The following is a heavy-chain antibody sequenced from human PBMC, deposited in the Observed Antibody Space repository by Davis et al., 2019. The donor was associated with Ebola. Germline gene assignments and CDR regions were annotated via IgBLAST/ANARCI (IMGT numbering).Heavy chain of an antibody. Sequence: GESLKISCAASGFTFSGSAMHWVRQAPGKGLEWVGRIRSKANSYATAYAASVKGRFTISRDDSKNTAYLQMNNLKTEDTAVYYCTVGVTTTVTTGDYWGQGTLVTVSS. CDR3: TVGVTTTVTTGDY. J-gene: IGHJ4*02. D-gene: IGHD4-17*01. V-gene: IGHV3-73*01. CDR2: IRSKANSYAT. CDR1: GFTFSGSA.